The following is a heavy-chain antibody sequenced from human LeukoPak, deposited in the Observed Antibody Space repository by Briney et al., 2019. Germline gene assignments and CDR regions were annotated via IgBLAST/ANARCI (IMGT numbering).Heavy chain of an antibody. CDR2: IYYSGST. CDR1: GGSMSSYY. Sequence: SETLSLTCTVSGGSMSSYYWSWIRQPPGKGLEWIGYIYYSGSTKYNPSLKSRVTISVDTSKNQFSLKLSSVTAADTAVYYCARGFFRHVLLGHYYGMDVWGQGTTVTVSS. CDR3: ARGFFRHVLLGHYYGMDV. V-gene: IGHV4-59*01. J-gene: IGHJ6*02. D-gene: IGHD3-10*01.